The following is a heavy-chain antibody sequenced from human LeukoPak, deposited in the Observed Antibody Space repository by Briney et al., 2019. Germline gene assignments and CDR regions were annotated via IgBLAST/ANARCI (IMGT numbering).Heavy chain of an antibody. CDR3: ARGGITIFGVVSYMDV. CDR2: ISSSSTYI. CDR1: GFTFSTYN. D-gene: IGHD3-3*01. V-gene: IGHV3-21*04. Sequence: GGSLRLSCAASGFTFSTYNMNWVRQAPGKGLEWVSSISSSSTYIYYADSVKGRFTISRDNAKNSLYLQMNSLRAEDTALYYCARGGITIFGVVSYMDVWGKGTTVTVSS. J-gene: IGHJ6*03.